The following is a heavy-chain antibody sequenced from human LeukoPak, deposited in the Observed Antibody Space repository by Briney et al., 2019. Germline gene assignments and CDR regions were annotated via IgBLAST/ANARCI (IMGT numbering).Heavy chain of an antibody. CDR1: GFTFSSYT. D-gene: IGHD1-1*01. CDR3: ARDPYNGAYSEGYYYYYMDV. Sequence: GGSLRLSCAASGFTFSSYTMNWVRQAPGKGLEWVSSISSSNYYIYYADSVKGRFTISRDNAKNSLYLQMNSLRVEDTAISYCARDPYNGAYSEGYYYYYMDVWGKGTTVTVSS. J-gene: IGHJ6*03. CDR2: ISSSNYYI. V-gene: IGHV3-21*01.